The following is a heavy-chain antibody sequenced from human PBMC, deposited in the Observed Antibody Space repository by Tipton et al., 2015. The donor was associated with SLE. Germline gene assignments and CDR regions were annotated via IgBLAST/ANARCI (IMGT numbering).Heavy chain of an antibody. Sequence: SLRLSCAASGFTFSSYGMHWVRQAPGKGLEWVAFIRYDGSNKYYADSVKGRFTISRDNSKNTLYLQMNSLRAEDTAVYYCARDHPGIAAGGFDPWGQGTLVTVSS. CDR2: IRYDGSNK. CDR3: ARDHPGIAAGGFDP. CDR1: GFTFSSYG. J-gene: IGHJ5*02. V-gene: IGHV3-33*01. D-gene: IGHD6-13*01.